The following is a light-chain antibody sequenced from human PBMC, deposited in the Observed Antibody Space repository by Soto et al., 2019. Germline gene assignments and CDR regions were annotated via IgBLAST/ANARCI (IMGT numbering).Light chain of an antibody. Sequence: QSVLTQPPSASGTPGQRVTISCSGSSSNVGSNTVNWYQQLPGTAPKLLIYTNNQRPSGVPDRFSGSKSGTSASLAISGVQSEDEAEYYCAAWDDSLNGVVFGGGTKLTVL. CDR1: SSNVGSNT. J-gene: IGLJ2*01. CDR2: TNN. V-gene: IGLV1-44*01. CDR3: AAWDDSLNGVV.